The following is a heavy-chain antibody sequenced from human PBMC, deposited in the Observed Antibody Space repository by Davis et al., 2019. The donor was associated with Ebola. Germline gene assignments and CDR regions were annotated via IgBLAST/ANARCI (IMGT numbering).Heavy chain of an antibody. Sequence: MPSETLSLTCSVSGDSTSRTSSYWGWIRQPPGKGLEWIGESNHGGSTNYNPSLKSRVTISVDKSKNQFSLKLSSVTAADTAVYYCARGFPIANWGSDYWGQGTLVTVSS. J-gene: IGHJ4*02. CDR3: ARGFPIANWGSDY. CDR2: SNHGGST. V-gene: IGHV4-39*07. D-gene: IGHD7-27*01. CDR1: GDSTSRTSSY.